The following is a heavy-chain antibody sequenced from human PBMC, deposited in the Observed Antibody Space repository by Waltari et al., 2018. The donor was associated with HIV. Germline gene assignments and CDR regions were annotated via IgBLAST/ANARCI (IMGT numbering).Heavy chain of an antibody. CDR2: TPYDGSNK. CDR1: GFTFSTYA. CDR3: ARDPAAGAGPAGTWYYGMDV. D-gene: IGHD6-13*01. V-gene: IGHV3-30*04. J-gene: IGHJ6*02. Sequence: QVQLVESGGGVVQPGRSLRLSCAASGFTFSTYAMHWVRQAPGQGLEWVAVTPYDGSNKYYTDSVKGRFTISRDNSKNTLYLQMNSLRTEDTAVYYCARDPAAGAGPAGTWYYGMDVWGQGTTVTVSS.